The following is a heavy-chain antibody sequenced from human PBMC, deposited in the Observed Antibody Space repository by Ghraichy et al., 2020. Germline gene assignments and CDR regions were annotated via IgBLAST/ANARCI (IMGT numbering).Heavy chain of an antibody. CDR3: ARGHNSAFDI. J-gene: IGHJ3*02. V-gene: IGHV6-1*01. D-gene: IGHD2/OR15-2a*01. Sequence: SQTLSLTCAISGDSVSSNNVAWNWIRQSPSRGLEWLGRTYSESKWYNDYAVSVRSRITVNPDTSKNQISLQLNSLTPEDTAVYYCARGHNSAFDIWGQGTMVTVSS. CDR2: TYSESKWYN. CDR1: GDSVSSNNVA.